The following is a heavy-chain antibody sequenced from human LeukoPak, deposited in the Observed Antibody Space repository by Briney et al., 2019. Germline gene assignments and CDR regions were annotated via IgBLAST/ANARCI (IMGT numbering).Heavy chain of an antibody. D-gene: IGHD3-10*01. J-gene: IGHJ5*02. V-gene: IGHV3-53*01. Sequence: GGSLRLSCTVSGFTFSSDSMSWVRQAPGKGLEWVSFIYSGGSTHYSDSVKGRFTISRDNSKNTLYLQMNSLRAEDTAVYYCARLGAMVRGVPNWFDPWGQGTLVTVSS. CDR3: ARLGAMVRGVPNWFDP. CDR1: GFTFSSDS. CDR2: IYSGGST.